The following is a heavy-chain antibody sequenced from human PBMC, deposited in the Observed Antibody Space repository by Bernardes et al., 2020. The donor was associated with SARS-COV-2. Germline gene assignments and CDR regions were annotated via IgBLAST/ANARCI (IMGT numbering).Heavy chain of an antibody. V-gene: IGHV1-2*02. CDR2: VYPTRGGT. Sequence: ASVKVSCKASGYIFTDQYIHCVRQAPGQGLAWMGWVYPTRGGTEYAPMLKGRLTMTRDTSISTAYMELSRLTSADTAVYYCAGVTYSSGSDFDYWGQGTLVAVYS. J-gene: IGHJ4*02. CDR1: GYIFTDQY. D-gene: IGHD6-19*01. CDR3: AGVTYSSGSDFDY.